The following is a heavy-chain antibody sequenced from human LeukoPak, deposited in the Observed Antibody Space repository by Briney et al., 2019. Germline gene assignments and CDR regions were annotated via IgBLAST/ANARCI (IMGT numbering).Heavy chain of an antibody. V-gene: IGHV4-34*01. J-gene: IGHJ3*02. CDR2: INHSGST. D-gene: IGHD3-16*01. Sequence: SETLSLTCAVYGGSFSGYYWSWIRQPPGKGLEWIGEINHSGSTNYNPSLKSRVTISVDTSKNQLSLKLSSVTAADTAVYYCARGDYDRDIWGQGTMVTVSS. CDR1: GGSFSGYY. CDR3: ARGDYDRDI.